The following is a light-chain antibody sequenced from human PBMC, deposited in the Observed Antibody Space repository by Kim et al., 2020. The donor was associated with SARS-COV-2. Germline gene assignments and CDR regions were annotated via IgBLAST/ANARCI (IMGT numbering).Light chain of an antibody. CDR2: DAS. CDR1: QSVSSY. J-gene: IGKJ5*01. Sequence: EIVLTQSPATLSLSPGERATPSCRASQSVSSYLAWYQQKPGQAPRLLIYDASNRATGIPARFSGSGSGTDFTLTISSLEPEDFAVYYCQQRSNWPTFGQGTRLDIK. CDR3: QQRSNWPT. V-gene: IGKV3-11*01.